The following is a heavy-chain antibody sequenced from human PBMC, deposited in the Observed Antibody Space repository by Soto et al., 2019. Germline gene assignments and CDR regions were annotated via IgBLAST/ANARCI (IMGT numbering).Heavy chain of an antibody. CDR1: GFTFSSYS. J-gene: IGHJ5*02. Sequence: GGSLRLSCAASGFTFSSYSMNWFLQSPGKGLELVSSISSSSSYIYYADSVKGRFTISRDNAKNSLYLQMNSLRAEDTAVYYCARVPRPPQPWLLDKWWFDPWGQGTLVTVSS. CDR3: ARVPRPPQPWLLDKWWFDP. V-gene: IGHV3-21*01. D-gene: IGHD5-18*01. CDR2: ISSSSSYI.